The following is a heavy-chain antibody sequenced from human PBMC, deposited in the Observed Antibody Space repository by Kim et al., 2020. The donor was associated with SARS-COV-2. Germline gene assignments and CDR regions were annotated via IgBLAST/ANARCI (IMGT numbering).Heavy chain of an antibody. J-gene: IGHJ4*02. CDR1: GYTLTGYY. V-gene: IGHV1-2*02. CDR3: ARGPYYDIAFDY. Sequence: ASVKVSCKASGYTLTGYYMHWVRQAPGQGLEWMGWINPNSGDTNYAQKFQGRVTMTSDTSISTAYMELSGLRSDDTAVFYCARGPYYDIAFDYWGQGTLVTVSS. D-gene: IGHD3-9*01. CDR2: INPNSGDT.